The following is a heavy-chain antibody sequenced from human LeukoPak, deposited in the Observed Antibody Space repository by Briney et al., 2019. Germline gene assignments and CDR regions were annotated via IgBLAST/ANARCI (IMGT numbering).Heavy chain of an antibody. D-gene: IGHD6-13*01. CDR3: ASGYSSSWYISSY. V-gene: IGHV4-34*01. CDR2: INHSGST. Sequence: SETLSLTCAVYGGSFSGYYWSWIRQPPGKGLEWIGEINHSGSTNYNPSLKSRVTISVDTSKNQFSLKLSSVTAADTAVYYCASGYSSSWYISSYWGQGTLVTVSS. CDR1: GGSFSGYY. J-gene: IGHJ4*02.